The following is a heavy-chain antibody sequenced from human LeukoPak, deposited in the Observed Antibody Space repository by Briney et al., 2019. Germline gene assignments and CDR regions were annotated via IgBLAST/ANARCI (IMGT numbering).Heavy chain of an antibody. CDR1: GYTFTSYD. D-gene: IGHD2/OR15-2a*01. CDR3: ARADGYYVFDY. V-gene: IGHV1-3*01. CDR2: INAGNGNT. J-gene: IGHJ4*02. Sequence: GASVTVSFTASGYTFTSYDMHWVRQAPGQRNEWMGWINAGNGNTKYSQKFQVRVTITRDTSASTAYMELSSLRSEDTAVYYCARADGYYVFDYWGQGTLVTVSS.